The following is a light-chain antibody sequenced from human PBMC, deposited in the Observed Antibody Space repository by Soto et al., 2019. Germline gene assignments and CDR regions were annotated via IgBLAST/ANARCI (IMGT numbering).Light chain of an antibody. Sequence: AIRMTQSPSSLSASTGDRVTITFRASQGISSYLAWYQQKPGKAPKLLIYKASSLESGVPSRFSGSGSGTEFTLTISSLQPDDFATYYCQQYNSLWTFGQGTKVDIK. CDR3: QQYNSLWT. CDR1: QGISSY. J-gene: IGKJ1*01. CDR2: KAS. V-gene: IGKV1-8*01.